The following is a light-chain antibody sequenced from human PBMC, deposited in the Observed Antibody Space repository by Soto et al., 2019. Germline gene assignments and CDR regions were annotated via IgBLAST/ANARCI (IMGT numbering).Light chain of an antibody. V-gene: IGLV2-18*02. CDR2: EVR. CDR1: STDVGAYTR. J-gene: IGLJ2*01. Sequence: QSALTQPPSVSGTPGQSVTISCTGTSTDVGAYTRVSWYQQPPATAPHLMIYEVRRPTSGPAGRFSGSTSDNTASPTISRLQAEDEADYCGSSYASRSTVVFGGGTKLTVL. CDR3: SSYASRSTVV.